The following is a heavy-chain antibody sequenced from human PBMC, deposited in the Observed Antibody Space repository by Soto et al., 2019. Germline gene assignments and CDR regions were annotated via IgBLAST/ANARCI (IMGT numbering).Heavy chain of an antibody. V-gene: IGHV3-48*03. J-gene: IGHJ6*02. CDR2: ISSSGSTI. Sequence: EVQLVESGGGLVQPGGSLRLSCAASGFTFSSYEMNWVRQAPGKGLEWVSYISSSGSTIYYADSVKGRLTISKDNAKHSLYLQMNSLRAEDTAVYYCARDHKGGYYYYGMDVWGQGTTVTVSS. CDR1: GFTFSSYE. CDR3: ARDHKGGYYYYGMDV.